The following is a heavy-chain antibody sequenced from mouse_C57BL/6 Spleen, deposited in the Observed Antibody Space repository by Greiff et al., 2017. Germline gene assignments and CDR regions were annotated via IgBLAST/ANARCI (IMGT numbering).Heavy chain of an antibody. D-gene: IGHD3-2*02. Sequence: QVQLQQPGAELVKPGASVKMSCKASGYTFTSYWLTWVKQRPGQGLAWIGDIYPGSGSTNYNEKFKSKATLTVDTSSSTAYMQLSSLTAEDSAVYYCARDSSGYDFDYWGQGTTLTVSS. V-gene: IGHV1-55*01. CDR2: IYPGSGST. J-gene: IGHJ2*01. CDR1: GYTFTSYW. CDR3: ARDSSGYDFDY.